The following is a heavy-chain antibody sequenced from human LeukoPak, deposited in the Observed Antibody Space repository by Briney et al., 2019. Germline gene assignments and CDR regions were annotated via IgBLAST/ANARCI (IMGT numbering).Heavy chain of an antibody. CDR2: IGHDGADK. V-gene: IGHV3-30*04. CDR3: ARGGAARPDF. D-gene: IGHD6-6*01. CDR1: GFTFSHYA. J-gene: IGHJ4*02. Sequence: PGRSLRLSCAASGFTFSHYALHWVRQAPGKGLEWVALIGHDGADKYYADSVKGRFLISRDNSKNMLFLQMNSLIIEDTAVYYCARGGAARPDFWGQGTVVSVSS.